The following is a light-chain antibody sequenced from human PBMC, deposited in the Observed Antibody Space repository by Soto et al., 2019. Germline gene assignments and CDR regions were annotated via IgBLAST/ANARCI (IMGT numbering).Light chain of an antibody. CDR1: SSDVGGYNY. V-gene: IGLV2-11*01. CDR3: CSYAGGTAV. J-gene: IGLJ2*01. Sequence: QSALTQPRSVSGSPGQSVTISCTGTSSDVGGYNYVSWYQQHPGKAPTLMIYDVSKRPSGVPDRFSGSKSGNTASLTISGLQAEEEADYYCCSYAGGTAVFGGGTKLTVL. CDR2: DVS.